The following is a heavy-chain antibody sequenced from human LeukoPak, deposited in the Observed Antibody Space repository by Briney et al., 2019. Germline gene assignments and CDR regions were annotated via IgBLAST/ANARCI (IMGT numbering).Heavy chain of an antibody. J-gene: IGHJ3*02. Sequence: PSETLSLTCTVSGGSISSYYWSWIRQPPGKGLEWIRYIYYSGSTNYNPSLKSRVTISVDTSKNQFSLKLSSVTAADTAVYYCARPKDGIDAFDIWGQGTMVTVSS. CDR1: GGSISSYY. V-gene: IGHV4-59*01. CDR2: IYYSGST. D-gene: IGHD1-14*01. CDR3: ARPKDGIDAFDI.